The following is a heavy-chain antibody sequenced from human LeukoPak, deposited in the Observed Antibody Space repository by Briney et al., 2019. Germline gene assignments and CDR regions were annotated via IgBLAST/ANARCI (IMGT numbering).Heavy chain of an antibody. CDR2: INPNSGGT. V-gene: IGHV1-2*02. D-gene: IGHD6-19*01. CDR1: GYTFTGYY. J-gene: IGHJ4*02. Sequence: ASLTVSYTASGYTFTGYYMHWVRQAPGQGLEWMGWINPNSGGTNYAQKFQGRVTMTRDTSISTAYMELSRLRSDDTAVYYCARDRSRSGTDYWGQGTLVTVSS. CDR3: ARDRSRSGTDY.